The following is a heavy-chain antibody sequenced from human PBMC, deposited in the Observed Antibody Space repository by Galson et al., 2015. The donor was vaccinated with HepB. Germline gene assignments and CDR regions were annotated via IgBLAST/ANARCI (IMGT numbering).Heavy chain of an antibody. CDR1: GGTFNSYA. V-gene: IGHV1-69*10. Sequence: SVKVSCKASGGTFNSYAISWVRQAPGQGLEWMGGIIPILGIANYAQKFQGRVTITADKSTSTAYMELSSLRSEDTAVYYCARKGSSGWYVAFDIWGQGTMVTVSS. CDR2: IIPILGIA. D-gene: IGHD6-19*01. CDR3: ARKGSSGWYVAFDI. J-gene: IGHJ3*02.